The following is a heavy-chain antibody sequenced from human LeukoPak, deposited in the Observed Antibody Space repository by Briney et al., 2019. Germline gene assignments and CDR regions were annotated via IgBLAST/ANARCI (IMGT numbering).Heavy chain of an antibody. Sequence: ASVKVSCKASGYTFTSYYMHWVRQAPGQGLEWMGIINPSGGSTSYAQKLQGRVTMTTDTSTSTAYMELRSLRSDDTAVYYCARDVGRTYYYDSSGYYSDYWGQGTLVTVSS. CDR1: GYTFTSYY. V-gene: IGHV1-46*01. J-gene: IGHJ4*02. D-gene: IGHD3-22*01. CDR2: INPSGGST. CDR3: ARDVGRTYYYDSSGYYSDY.